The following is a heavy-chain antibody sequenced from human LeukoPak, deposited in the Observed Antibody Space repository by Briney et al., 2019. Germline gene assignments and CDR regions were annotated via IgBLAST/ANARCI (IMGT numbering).Heavy chain of an antibody. J-gene: IGHJ6*03. CDR3: AKGTSPQYYDILTGYYQNYYYYMDV. D-gene: IGHD3-9*01. Sequence: QAGGSLRLSCAASGFTFSSYGMSWVRQAPGKGLEWVSAISGSGGSTYYADSVKGRFTISRDNSKNTLYLQMNSLRAEDTAVYYCAKGTSPQYYDILTGYYQNYYYYMDVWGKGTTVTISS. CDR1: GFTFSSYG. CDR2: ISGSGGST. V-gene: IGHV3-23*01.